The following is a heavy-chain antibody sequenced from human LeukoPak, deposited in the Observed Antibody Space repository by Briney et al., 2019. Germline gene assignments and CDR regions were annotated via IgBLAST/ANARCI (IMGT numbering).Heavy chain of an antibody. D-gene: IGHD4-23*01. CDR1: GFTFSNAW. CDR2: IKSKTDGGTT. Sequence: GGSLRLSCAASGFTFSNAWMSWVRQAPGKGLEWVGRIKSKTDGGTTDYAAPVKGRFTISRDDSTNTLYLKMNSLKTDDTAVYYCTTGDGGNSRLDPYYFDYWGQGTLVTVSS. CDR3: TTGDGGNSRLDPYYFDY. V-gene: IGHV3-15*01. J-gene: IGHJ4*02.